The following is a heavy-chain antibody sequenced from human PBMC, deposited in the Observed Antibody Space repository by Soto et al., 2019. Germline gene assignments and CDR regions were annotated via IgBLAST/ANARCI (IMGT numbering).Heavy chain of an antibody. V-gene: IGHV1-69*04. Sequence: GGPVKVSSKGSCGTFSSDSIRWGRQAPGQGLEWMGRIIPILGIANYAQKFQGRVTITADKSTSTAYMELSSLRSEDTAVYYCARDSYPYRPDYWGQGTLVTVSS. CDR1: CGTFSSDS. CDR2: IIPILGIA. CDR3: ARDSYPYRPDY. J-gene: IGHJ4*02. D-gene: IGHD2-2*02.